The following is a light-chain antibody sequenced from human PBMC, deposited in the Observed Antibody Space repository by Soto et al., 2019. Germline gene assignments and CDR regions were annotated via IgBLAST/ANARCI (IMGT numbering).Light chain of an antibody. Sequence: IMMTQSPATQSVSPGERATRPFRASQSVSSDLAWYQQKLGQALRLLIYGASTRASGIPARFTGSGSGTEFTPTISSLQSEDFAVYYCQQYNDWPQTFGQGTQVDI. CDR1: QSVSSD. J-gene: IGKJ1*01. V-gene: IGKV3-15*01. CDR3: QQYNDWPQT. CDR2: GAS.